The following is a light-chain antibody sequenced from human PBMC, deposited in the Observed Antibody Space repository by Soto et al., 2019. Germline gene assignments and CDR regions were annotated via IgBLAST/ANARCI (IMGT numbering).Light chain of an antibody. CDR2: GAS. V-gene: IGKV3-15*01. CDR3: QQYNDWPWT. J-gene: IGKJ1*01. Sequence: EIVMTQSPATLSVSPGESATLSCRASQSVSSNLAWYQQKPGQAPRLLFYGASTRATGIPARFSGSGSGTEFTLTINSLQSEDFAVYYCQQYNDWPWTFGQGTKADIK. CDR1: QSVSSN.